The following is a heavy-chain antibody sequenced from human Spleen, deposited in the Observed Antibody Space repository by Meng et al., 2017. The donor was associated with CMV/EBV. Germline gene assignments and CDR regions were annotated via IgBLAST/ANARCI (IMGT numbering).Heavy chain of an antibody. D-gene: IGHD3-3*01. CDR2: MNPNSGNT. CDR1: GNTLTDLS. J-gene: IGHJ6*02. CDR3: ALGWGGARIGYYDFWSGFYYYGMDV. V-gene: IGHV1-8*03. Sequence: ASVKVSCKVSGNTLTDLSIHWVRQATGQGLEWMGWMNPNSGNTGYAQKFQGRVTITRNTSISTAYMELSSLRSEDTAVYYCALGWGGARIGYYDFWSGFYYYGMDVWGQGTTVTVSS.